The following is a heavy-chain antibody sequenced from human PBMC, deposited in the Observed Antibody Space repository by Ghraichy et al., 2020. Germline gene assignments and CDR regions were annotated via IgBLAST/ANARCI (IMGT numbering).Heavy chain of an antibody. V-gene: IGHV4-34*01. Sequence: SETLSLTCAVYGGSFSGYYWSWIRQPPGKGLEWIGEINHSGSTNYNPSLKSRVTISVDTSKNQFSLKLSSVTAADTAVYYCARALGKAAAGTNMDVWGQGTTVTVSS. CDR3: ARALGKAAAGTNMDV. D-gene: IGHD6-13*01. J-gene: IGHJ6*02. CDR1: GGSFSGYY. CDR2: INHSGST.